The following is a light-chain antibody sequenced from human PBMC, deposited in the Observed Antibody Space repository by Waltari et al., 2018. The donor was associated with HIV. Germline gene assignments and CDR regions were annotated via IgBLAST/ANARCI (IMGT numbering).Light chain of an antibody. V-gene: IGKV1-9*01. Sequence: DIQLTQSPSFLSASVGDRVTITCRASQGISSYLAWYQQNPGKAPKLLIYAASTLQSGVPSRFSGSGSGTEFTLAFISLQPEDFATDYCQQLKSFPLTFGGGTKVEIK. CDR3: QQLKSFPLT. CDR2: AAS. CDR1: QGISSY. J-gene: IGKJ4*01.